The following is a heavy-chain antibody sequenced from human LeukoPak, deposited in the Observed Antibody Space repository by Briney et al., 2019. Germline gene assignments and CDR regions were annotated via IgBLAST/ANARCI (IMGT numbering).Heavy chain of an antibody. V-gene: IGHV3-53*01. CDR2: IYSDGST. D-gene: IGHD6-13*01. CDR1: GFTVSSNY. J-gene: IGHJ4*02. Sequence: GGSLRLSCAASGFTVSSNYMSWVRQAPGKGLEWVSIIYSDGSTYYADSVKGRFTISRDNYKNTLCLQVNSLRAEDTAVYYCARIGGAAAGHFDYWGQGTLVTVSS. CDR3: ARIGGAAAGHFDY.